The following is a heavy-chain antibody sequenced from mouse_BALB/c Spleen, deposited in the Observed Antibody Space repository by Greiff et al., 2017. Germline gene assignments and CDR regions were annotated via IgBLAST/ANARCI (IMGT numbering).Heavy chain of an antibody. CDR3: ARDGNYPWFAY. CDR2: IYPGDGDT. D-gene: IGHD2-1*01. Sequence: VQLQESGAELVRPGSSVKISCKASGYAFSSYWMNWVKQRPGQGLEWIGQIYPGDGDTNYNGKFKGKATLTADKSSSTAYMQLSSLTSEDSAVYFCARDGNYPWFAYWGQGTLVTVSA. V-gene: IGHV1-80*01. CDR1: GYAFSSYW. J-gene: IGHJ3*01.